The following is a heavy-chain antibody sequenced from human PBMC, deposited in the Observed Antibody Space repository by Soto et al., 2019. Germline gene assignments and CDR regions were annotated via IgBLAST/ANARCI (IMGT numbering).Heavy chain of an antibody. CDR3: ARDGRGWSGSPGWFDP. D-gene: IGHD3-3*01. J-gene: IGHJ5*02. CDR1: GYTFTSYG. V-gene: IGHV1-18*04. CDR2: ISAYNGNT. Sequence: GASVKVSCKVSGYTFTSYGISWVRQAPGQGLEWMGWISAYNGNTNYAQKLQGRVTMTKDKSTSTAYMELRSLRSDDTAVYYCARDGRGWSGSPGWFDPWGQGTLVTVSS.